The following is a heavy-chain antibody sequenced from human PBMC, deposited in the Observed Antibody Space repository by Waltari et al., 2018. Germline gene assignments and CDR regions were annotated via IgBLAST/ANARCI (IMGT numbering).Heavy chain of an antibody. CDR1: GGSISSYY. J-gene: IGHJ4*02. D-gene: IGHD3-10*01. Sequence: QVQLQESGPGLVTPSETLSLTCTVSGGSISSYYWSWIRQPPGKGLEWIGYIYYSGSTNYNPSLKSRVTISVDTSKNQFSLKLSSVTAADTAVYYCARGLYGSGSYWEYYFDYWGQGTLVTVSS. CDR3: ARGLYGSGSYWEYYFDY. V-gene: IGHV4-59*01. CDR2: IYYSGST.